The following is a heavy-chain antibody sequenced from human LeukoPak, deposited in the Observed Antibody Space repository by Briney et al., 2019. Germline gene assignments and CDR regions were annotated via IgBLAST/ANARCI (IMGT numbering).Heavy chain of an antibody. CDR2: ISSSGFTI. CDR1: GFTCSDYS. CDR3: AKDQGGSGLRYFDWLFDY. Sequence: GGSLRLFCAVSGFTCSDYSMNWVRQAPGKGLEWVSYISSSGFTINYADSVKGRFTISRDNAKNSLYLQMNSLRAEDTAVYYCAKDQGGSGLRYFDWLFDYWGQGTLVTVSS. D-gene: IGHD3-9*01. J-gene: IGHJ4*02. V-gene: IGHV3-48*01.